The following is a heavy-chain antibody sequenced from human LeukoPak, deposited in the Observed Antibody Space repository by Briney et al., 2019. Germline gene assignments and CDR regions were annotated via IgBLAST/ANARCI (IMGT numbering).Heavy chain of an antibody. Sequence: PSETLSLTCSVSDGSISSRNYYWGWIRQPPGKGLEWIGSIYYSGITYSNPSLKSRVTISVDTSENQFSLKLSSVTAADTAVYYCARLSGPPYYDILTGPWFDYWGQGALVTVSS. V-gene: IGHV4-39*01. CDR1: DGSISSRNYY. J-gene: IGHJ4*02. CDR2: IYYSGIT. CDR3: ARLSGPPYYDILTGPWFDY. D-gene: IGHD3-9*01.